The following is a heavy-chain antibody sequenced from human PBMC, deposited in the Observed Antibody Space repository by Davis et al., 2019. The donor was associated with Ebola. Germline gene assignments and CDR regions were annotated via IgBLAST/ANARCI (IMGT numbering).Heavy chain of an antibody. CDR2: IYYSGST. CDR1: GGSISNYY. J-gene: IGHJ4*02. Sequence: MPSETLSLTCTVSGGSISNYYWSWIRQPPGKGLEWIGYIYYSGSTNYNPSLKSRVTISVDTSKNQFSLKLSSVTAADTAVYYCASLYGSGSYYNDYWGQGTLVTVSS. D-gene: IGHD3-10*01. CDR3: ASLYGSGSYYNDY. V-gene: IGHV4-59*01.